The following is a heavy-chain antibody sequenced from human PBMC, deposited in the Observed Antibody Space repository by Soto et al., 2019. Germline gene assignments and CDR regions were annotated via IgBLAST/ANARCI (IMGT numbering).Heavy chain of an antibody. CDR1: GGSISSGDYY. J-gene: IGHJ5*02. Sequence: SETLSLTCTVSGGSISSGDYYWSWIRQLPGKDLEWIAYIYYNGNTYYTPSLKSRVTISVDTSKNQFSLKLSSVTAADTAVYYCARERYYDSSGYYHNWFDPWGQGTLVTVSS. V-gene: IGHV4-30-4*02. CDR2: IYYNGNT. CDR3: ARERYYDSSGYYHNWFDP. D-gene: IGHD3-22*01.